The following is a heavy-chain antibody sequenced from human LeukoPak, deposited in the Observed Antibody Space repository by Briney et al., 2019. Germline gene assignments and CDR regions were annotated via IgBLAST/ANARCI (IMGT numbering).Heavy chain of an antibody. D-gene: IGHD2-8*01. J-gene: IGHJ6*02. CDR2: IYWNDDK. Sequence: SGPTLVNPTQTLTLTCTFSGFSLSTSGVGVGWIRQPPGKALEWLALIYWNDDKRYSPSLKSRLTITKDTSKNQVVLTMTNMDTVETATYYCAHSSYCTNGVCYLGMDVWGQGTTVTVSS. V-gene: IGHV2-5*01. CDR3: AHSSYCTNGVCYLGMDV. CDR1: GFSLSTSGVG.